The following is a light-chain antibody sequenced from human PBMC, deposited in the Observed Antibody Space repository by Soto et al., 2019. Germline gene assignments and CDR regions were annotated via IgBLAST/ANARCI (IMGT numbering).Light chain of an antibody. V-gene: IGKV3-20*01. CDR3: HQYGSLPRT. J-gene: IGKJ1*01. CDR2: GAS. CDR1: QSVSSTF. Sequence: EVVVTQSPGIVSLSPGERATLSCRASQSVSSTFFAWFQQKPGQTPRLLIYGASSRATGIPDRFSGSGSKTDFSLTISRLEPEDFAIYYCHQYGSLPRTFGQGTKVDIK.